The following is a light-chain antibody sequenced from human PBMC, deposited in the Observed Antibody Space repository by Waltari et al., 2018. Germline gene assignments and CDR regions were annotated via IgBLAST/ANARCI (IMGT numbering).Light chain of an antibody. CDR3: QQRSNWSWT. CDR1: QSVSSY. J-gene: IGKJ1*01. Sequence: IVLPQSPATLPLSPGERATLSCRASQSVSSYLAWYQQKPGQAPRLLIFDASNRATGIPARFSGSGSGTDFTLTISSLEPEDFAVYYCQQRSNWSWTFGQGTKVEIK. CDR2: DAS. V-gene: IGKV3-11*01.